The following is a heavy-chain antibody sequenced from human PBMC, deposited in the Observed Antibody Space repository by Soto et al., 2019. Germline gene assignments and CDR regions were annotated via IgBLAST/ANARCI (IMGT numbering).Heavy chain of an antibody. CDR3: ARGLQDSSNEYYYYGMDV. V-gene: IGHV4-31*03. CDR2: IYYSVST. Sequence: SETLSLTCTVSGGSISSGGYYWSWIRHHPGKGLEWIGYIYYSVSTYYNPSLKSRVTISVDTSKNHFSLKLSSVTAADTAVYYCARGLQDSSNEYYYYGMDVWGKGNTVTVSS. CDR1: GGSISSGGYY. J-gene: IGHJ6*04. D-gene: IGHD6-13*01.